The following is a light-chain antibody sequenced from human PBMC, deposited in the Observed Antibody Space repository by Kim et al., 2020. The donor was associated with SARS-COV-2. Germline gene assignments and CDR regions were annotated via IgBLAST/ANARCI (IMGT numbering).Light chain of an antibody. CDR1: DSVSNW. Sequence: AAVGDRVTVTCRASDSVSNWLAWYQQKPGKAPKLLIYAASNLQSGVPSWFSGSASGTNFTLAISSLQPEDFANYYCLQTNSFPWTFGQGTKVDIK. J-gene: IGKJ1*01. V-gene: IGKV1-12*01. CDR3: LQTNSFPWT. CDR2: AAS.